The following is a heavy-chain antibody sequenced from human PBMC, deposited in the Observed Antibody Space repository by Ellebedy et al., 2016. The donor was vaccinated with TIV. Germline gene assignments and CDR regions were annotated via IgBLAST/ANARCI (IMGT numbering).Heavy chain of an antibody. Sequence: GESLKISCVASGFTFSKYGMNWVRPAPGKGLEWVSYISGSSNTKDYADSVKGRFTVSRDNAKNSLYLQMNSLTVDDTAEYYCARNGYCTPSNCRSYNWFDPWGQGTLVTVSS. D-gene: IGHD2-8*01. CDR1: GFTFSKYG. CDR2: ISGSSNTK. CDR3: ARNGYCTPSNCRSYNWFDP. V-gene: IGHV3-48*04. J-gene: IGHJ5*02.